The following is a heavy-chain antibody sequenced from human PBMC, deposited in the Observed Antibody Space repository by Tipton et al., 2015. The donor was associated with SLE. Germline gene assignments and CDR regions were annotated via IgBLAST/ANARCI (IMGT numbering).Heavy chain of an antibody. D-gene: IGHD4-11*01. CDR3: ARAFDYSNLLRTDAFDI. J-gene: IGHJ3*02. V-gene: IGHV3-33*08. CDR2: IRYDGSNK. CDR1: GFTFSSYA. Sequence: SLRLSCAASGFTFSSYAMSWVRQAPGKGLEWVAFIRYDGSNKYYADSVKGRFTISRDNSKNTLYLQMDSLRAEDTAVYYCARAFDYSNLLRTDAFDIWGHGTMVTVSS.